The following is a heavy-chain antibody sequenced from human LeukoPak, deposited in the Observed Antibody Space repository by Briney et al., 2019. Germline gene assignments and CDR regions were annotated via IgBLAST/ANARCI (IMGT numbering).Heavy chain of an antibody. CDR2: INPNSGGT. Sequence: YTFXXYYMHWVRQAPGXXLXWMGWINPNSGGTNXAQKFQGRVTMTRDRSISXAYMELSRLRSDDTAVYYCXXXXXXPXXXXFDPXGXGXLVTVSS. V-gene: IGHV1-2*02. J-gene: IGHJ5*02. CDR3: XXXXXXPXXXXFDP. CDR1: YTFXXYY.